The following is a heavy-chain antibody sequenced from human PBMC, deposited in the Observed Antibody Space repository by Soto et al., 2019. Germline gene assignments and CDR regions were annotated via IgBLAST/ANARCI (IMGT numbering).Heavy chain of an antibody. J-gene: IGHJ2*01. CDR1: GLTFGSYV. D-gene: IGHD7-27*01. V-gene: IGHV3-23*01. Sequence: EVHLLESGGGSVQPGGSLRLSCAASGLTFGSYVMGWVRQAPGKGLEWVSAISGSGSDTYYAVSVKGRFTISRDNSRNTIYLQMNSLRAEATAVYYCAKRRGDGYFDLWGRGPLITVSS. CDR3: AKRRGDGYFDL. CDR2: ISGSGSDT.